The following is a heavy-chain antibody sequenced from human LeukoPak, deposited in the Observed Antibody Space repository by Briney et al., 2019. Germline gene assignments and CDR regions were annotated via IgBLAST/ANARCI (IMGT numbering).Heavy chain of an antibody. D-gene: IGHD4/OR15-4a*01. J-gene: IGHJ6*02. CDR1: GFTFSSYE. CDR2: ISSSGSTI. V-gene: IGHV3-48*03. CDR3: AREVLLNGMDV. Sequence: PGGSLRLSCAASGFTFSSYEMNWVRQAPGKGLEWVSYISSSGSTIYYADSVKGRFTISRDNAKNSLYLQMNSLRAEDTAAYYCAREVLLNGMDVWGQGTTVTVSS.